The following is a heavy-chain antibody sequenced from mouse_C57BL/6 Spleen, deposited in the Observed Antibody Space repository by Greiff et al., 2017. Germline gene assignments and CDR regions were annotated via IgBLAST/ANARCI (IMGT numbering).Heavy chain of an antibody. CDR3: ARSSAMDY. CDR2: IDPSDSYT. CDR1: GYTFTSYW. V-gene: IGHV1-69*01. J-gene: IGHJ4*01. Sequence: QVQLQQPGAELVMPGASVKLSCKASGYTFTSYWMHWVKQRPGQGLEWIGEIDPSDSYTNYNQKFKGKSTLTVDKSSSTAYIQLSSLTSEDSAVYYCARSSAMDYWGQGTSVTVSS.